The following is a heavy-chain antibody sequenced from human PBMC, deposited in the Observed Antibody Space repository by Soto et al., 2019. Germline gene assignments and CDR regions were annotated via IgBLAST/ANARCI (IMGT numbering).Heavy chain of an antibody. Sequence: QVQLQQWGAGLLKPSETLSLTCAVYGGSFSGYYWTWIRQPPGTGLEWIGEINHSGSTNYNPSLTRRATISVDTSNHQFSLQLTSATAADTAVYYCASDKITGLFDYWGQGTLVTVSS. J-gene: IGHJ4*02. CDR1: GGSFSGYY. CDR2: INHSGST. CDR3: ASDKITGLFDY. D-gene: IGHD2-8*02. V-gene: IGHV4-34*01.